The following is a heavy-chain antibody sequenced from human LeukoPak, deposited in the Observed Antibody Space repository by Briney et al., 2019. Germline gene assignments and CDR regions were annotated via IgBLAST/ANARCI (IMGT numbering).Heavy chain of an antibody. V-gene: IGHV3-66*01. CDR1: GFTVSSNY. J-gene: IGHJ4*02. Sequence: GGSLRLSCAASGFTVSSNYMSWVRQAPGKGLEWVSVIYSGGSTYYADSVKGRFTISRDNSKNTLYLQKNSLRAEDTAVYYCAREGPSYGSGSYHLGGFDYWGQGTLVTVSS. CDR3: AREGPSYGSGSYHLGGFDY. CDR2: IYSGGST. D-gene: IGHD3-10*01.